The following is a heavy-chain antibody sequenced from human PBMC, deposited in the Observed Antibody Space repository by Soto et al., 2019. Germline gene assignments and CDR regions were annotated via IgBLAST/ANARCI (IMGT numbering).Heavy chain of an antibody. D-gene: IGHD6-13*01. CDR1: GYTFTSYG. CDR2: INPYNGNT. CDR3: ARVGVGLAAPRVWPY. V-gene: IGHV1-18*01. J-gene: IGHJ4*02. Sequence: QVQLAQSGAEVKKPGASVKVSCKASGYTFTSYGISWVRQAPGQGLEWMAWINPYNGNTKYAEKFLGRVTVTTDTSTATAYMEVRSLTSDDTAVFYCARVGVGLAAPRVWPYWGQETPVTVSS.